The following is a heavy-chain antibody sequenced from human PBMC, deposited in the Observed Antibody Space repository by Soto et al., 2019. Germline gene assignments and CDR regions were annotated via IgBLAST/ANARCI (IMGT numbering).Heavy chain of an antibody. CDR1: GFYFSSYG. V-gene: IGHV3-23*01. CDR3: AKDRQWLSHFDY. D-gene: IGHD6-19*01. CDR2: ISGSGGST. Sequence: TGGSLRLSCAAAGFYFSSYGRSWVRPAPGKGLEWVSVISGSGGSTFYADSVKGRFTISRDISKNTLYLQMNSLRAEDTAVYYCAKDRQWLSHFDYWGQGTLVTVSS. J-gene: IGHJ4*02.